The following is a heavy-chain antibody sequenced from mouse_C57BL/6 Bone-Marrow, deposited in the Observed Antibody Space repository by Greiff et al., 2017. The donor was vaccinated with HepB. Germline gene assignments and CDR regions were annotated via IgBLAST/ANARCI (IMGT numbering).Heavy chain of an antibody. CDR3: ASSGYAMDD. V-gene: IGHV1-82*01. CDR1: GYAFSSSW. CDR2: IYPGDGDT. D-gene: IGHD3-2*02. J-gene: IGHJ4*01. Sequence: QVQLQQSGPELVKPGASVKISCKASGYAFSSSWMNWVKQRPGKGLEWIGRIYPGDGDTNYNGKFKGKATLTADKSSSTAYMQLSSLTSEDSAVYFCASSGYAMDDWGQGTSVTVSS.